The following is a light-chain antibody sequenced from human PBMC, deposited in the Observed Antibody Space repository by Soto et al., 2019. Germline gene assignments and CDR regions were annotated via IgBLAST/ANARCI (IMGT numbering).Light chain of an antibody. CDR3: QQYNNWPLT. V-gene: IGKV3-15*01. CDR1: QTVSFN. CDR2: GAS. J-gene: IGKJ1*01. Sequence: EIVMTQSPATLSVSPGERATLSCRASQTVSFNLAWYQQRPGQPPRLLIYGASTRATGIPARFSGSGSGTEFTLTISSLQSEDFALYSCQQYNNWPLTFGQGTKVDI.